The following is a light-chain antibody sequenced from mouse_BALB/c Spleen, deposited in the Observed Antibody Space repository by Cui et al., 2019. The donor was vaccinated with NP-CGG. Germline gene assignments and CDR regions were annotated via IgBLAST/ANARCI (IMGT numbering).Light chain of an antibody. Sequence: AVVTKESALTTSPGETVTLTCRSSTGAVTTGNYANWVQEKPDHLFTGLIGGTNNRAPGVPARFSGSLIGDKAALTITGAQTEDEAIYFCALWYSNHWVFGGGTKLTVL. J-gene: IGLJ1*01. CDR3: ALWYSNHWV. CDR1: TGAVTTGNY. CDR2: GTN. V-gene: IGLV1*01.